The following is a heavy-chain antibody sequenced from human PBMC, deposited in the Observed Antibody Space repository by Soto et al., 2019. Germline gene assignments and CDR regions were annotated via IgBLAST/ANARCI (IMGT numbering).Heavy chain of an antibody. D-gene: IGHD2-21*01. Sequence: PWETLSLTCAVYGASLSDNYCNWLRQPPGKGLEWIGEINHSGNTNYNPSLRSRVTISIDTSKNQLSLNLRSVSAADTAVYNCERGRGEFDAWGQGTPVTVSS. J-gene: IGHJ5*02. CDR2: INHSGNT. CDR3: ERGRGEFDA. CDR1: GASLSDNY. V-gene: IGHV4-34*01.